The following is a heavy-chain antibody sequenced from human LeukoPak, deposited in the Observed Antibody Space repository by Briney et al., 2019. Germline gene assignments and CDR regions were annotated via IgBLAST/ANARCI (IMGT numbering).Heavy chain of an antibody. Sequence: SETLSLTCTVSGGSISSSSYYWGWIRQPPGKGLEWIGSIYYSGSTYYNPSLKSRVTISVDTSKNQFSLKLSSVTAADTAVYYCARGRDGNTIFGVVIIRALDYSGQGTLVTVSS. CDR1: GGSISSSSYY. V-gene: IGHV4-39*01. J-gene: IGHJ4*02. CDR2: IYYSGST. D-gene: IGHD3-3*01. CDR3: ARGRDGNTIFGVVIIRALDY.